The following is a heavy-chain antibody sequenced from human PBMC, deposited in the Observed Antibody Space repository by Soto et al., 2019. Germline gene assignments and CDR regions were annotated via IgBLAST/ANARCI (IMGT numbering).Heavy chain of an antibody. CDR3: ARGRRFKYIWGRKYYFDY. J-gene: IGHJ4*02. CDR1: GYTFTSYD. CDR2: MNPNSGNT. D-gene: IGHD3-16*01. V-gene: IGHV1-8*01. Sequence: ASVKVSCKASGYTFTSYDINWVRQATGQGLEWMGWMNPNSGNTGYAQKFQGRVTMTRNTSISTAYMELSSLRSEDTAVYYCARGRRFKYIWGRKYYFDYWGQGTLVTVSS.